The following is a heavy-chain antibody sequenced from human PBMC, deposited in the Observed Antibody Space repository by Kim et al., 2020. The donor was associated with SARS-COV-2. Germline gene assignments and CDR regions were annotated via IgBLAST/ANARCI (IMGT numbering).Heavy chain of an antibody. D-gene: IGHD6-13*01. Sequence: YADSRMCRLTTSRDNSKNTLYLQMNSLRAEDTAVYYCAKPGIAAALIFDPWGQGTLVTVSS. J-gene: IGHJ5*02. CDR3: AKPGIAAALIFDP. V-gene: IGHV3-23*01.